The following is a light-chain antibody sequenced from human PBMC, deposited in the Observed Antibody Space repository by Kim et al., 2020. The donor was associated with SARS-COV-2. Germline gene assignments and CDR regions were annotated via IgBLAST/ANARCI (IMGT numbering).Light chain of an antibody. J-gene: IGLJ3*02. CDR3: STWDSSLNEWV. V-gene: IGLV10-54*01. Sequence: QTSTPTCTGNSNTVGNQGAAWLQQHQGHPPKLLSYRNNNRPSGVSERLSASRSGNTASLTITGLQPEDEADYYCSTWDSSLNEWVFGGGTQLTVL. CDR1: SNTVGNQG. CDR2: RNN.